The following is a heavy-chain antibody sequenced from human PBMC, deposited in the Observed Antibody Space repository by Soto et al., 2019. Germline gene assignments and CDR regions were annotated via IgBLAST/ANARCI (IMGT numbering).Heavy chain of an antibody. D-gene: IGHD3-3*01. V-gene: IGHV4-34*01. J-gene: IGHJ4*02. CDR1: GGSFRGYY. Sequence: SETLSLTCAVYGGSFRGYYWSWIRQPPGKGLEWIGEINHSGSTNYNPSLKSRVTISVDTSKNQFSLKLSSVTAADTAVYYCARSPVLEWFLDYWGQGTLVTVSS. CDR2: INHSGST. CDR3: ARSPVLEWFLDY.